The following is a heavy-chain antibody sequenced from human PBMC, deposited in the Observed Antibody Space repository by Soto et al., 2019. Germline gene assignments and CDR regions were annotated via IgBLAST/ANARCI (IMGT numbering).Heavy chain of an antibody. J-gene: IGHJ4*02. CDR3: ARLAEGIPSFDD. CDR1: GGSISSGGYY. Sequence: PSETLSLTCTVSGGSISSGGYYWSWIRQHPGKGLEWIGYIYYSGSTYYNPSLKSRVTISVDTSKNQFSLKLSSVTAADTAVYYCARLAEGIPSFDDWGQGTRVTVAS. V-gene: IGHV4-31*03. CDR2: IYYSGST.